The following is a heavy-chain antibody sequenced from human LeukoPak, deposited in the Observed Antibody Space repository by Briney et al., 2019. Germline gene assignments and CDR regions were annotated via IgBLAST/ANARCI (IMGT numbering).Heavy chain of an antibody. Sequence: SETLSLTCTVSGGSISSYYWSWIRQPAGKGLEWIGRIYTSGSTNYNPSLKSRVTMSVDTYKNQLSLKLSSVTAADTAVYYCARVVQAAAGDTYYYYMDVWGKGTTVTVSS. D-gene: IGHD6-13*01. J-gene: IGHJ6*03. CDR2: IYTSGST. CDR3: ARVVQAAAGDTYYYYMDV. CDR1: GGSISSYY. V-gene: IGHV4-4*07.